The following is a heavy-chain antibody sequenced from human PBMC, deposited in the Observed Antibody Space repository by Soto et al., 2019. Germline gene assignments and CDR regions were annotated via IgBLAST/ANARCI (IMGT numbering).Heavy chain of an antibody. CDR2: IDWDDDK. J-gene: IGHJ4*02. CDR1: GFSLSTSGMC. Sequence: SGPTLVNPTQTLTLTCTLSGFSLSTSGMCVSWIRQPPGKALEWLARIDWDDDKYYSTSLKTRLTISKDTTKNQVVLTMTNMDPVDTATYYCARLYYYGSETDRTYYFDYWGQGTLVTVSS. CDR3: ARLYYYGSETDRTYYFDY. V-gene: IGHV2-70*11. D-gene: IGHD3-10*01.